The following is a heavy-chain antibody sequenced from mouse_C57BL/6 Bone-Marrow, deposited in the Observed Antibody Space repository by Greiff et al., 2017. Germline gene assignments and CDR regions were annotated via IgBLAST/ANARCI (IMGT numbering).Heavy chain of an antibody. Sequence: EVQLQQSGPELVKPGASVKISCKASGYTFTDYYMNWVKQSHGKSLEWIGDINPNNGGTSYNQKFKGKATLTVDKSSSTAYMELRSLTSEDSAVYYCARYDGYYHWYFDVWGTGTTVTVSS. D-gene: IGHD2-3*01. J-gene: IGHJ1*03. V-gene: IGHV1-26*01. CDR2: INPNNGGT. CDR1: GYTFTDYY. CDR3: ARYDGYYHWYFDV.